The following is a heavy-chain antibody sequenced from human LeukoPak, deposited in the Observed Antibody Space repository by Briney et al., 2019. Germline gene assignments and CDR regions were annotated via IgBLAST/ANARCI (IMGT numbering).Heavy chain of an antibody. V-gene: IGHV3-23*01. CDR2: ISGSGGST. CDR3: AKGPAYSNRPTYFDY. CDR1: GFIFSTYS. Sequence: GGSLRLSCAASGFIFSTYSLNWVRQAPGKGLEWVSAISGSGGSTYYADSVKGRFTISRDNSKNTLYLQMNSLRAEDTAVYYCAKGPAYSNRPTYFDYWGQGTLVTVSS. D-gene: IGHD4-11*01. J-gene: IGHJ4*02.